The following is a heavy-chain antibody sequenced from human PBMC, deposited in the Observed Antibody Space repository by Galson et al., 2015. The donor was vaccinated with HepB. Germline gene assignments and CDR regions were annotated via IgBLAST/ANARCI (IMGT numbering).Heavy chain of an antibody. CDR2: IRYDGSNK. CDR1: GFTFSSYG. D-gene: IGHD6-19*01. Sequence: SLRLSCAASGFTFSSYGMHWVRQAPGKGLEWVAFIRYDGSNKYYADSVKGRFTISRDNSKNTLYLQMNSLRAEDTAVYYCAKDGLYSSGWYTVGSHWFDPWGQGTLVTVSS. CDR3: AKDGLYSSGWYTVGSHWFDP. V-gene: IGHV3-30*02. J-gene: IGHJ5*02.